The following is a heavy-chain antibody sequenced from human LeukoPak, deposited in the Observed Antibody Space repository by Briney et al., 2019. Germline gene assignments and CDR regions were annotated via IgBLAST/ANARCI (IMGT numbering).Heavy chain of an antibody. Sequence: PSETLSLTCAVYGGSFSGYYWSWIRQPPGKGLEWIGEINHSGSTNYNPSLKSRVTISVDTSKNQFSLKLSSVTAADTAVYYCARRVFRVVVPAAMTGAFDIWGQGTMVTVSS. J-gene: IGHJ3*02. CDR2: INHSGST. CDR1: GGSFSGYY. D-gene: IGHD2-2*01. V-gene: IGHV4-34*01. CDR3: ARRVFRVVVPAAMTGAFDI.